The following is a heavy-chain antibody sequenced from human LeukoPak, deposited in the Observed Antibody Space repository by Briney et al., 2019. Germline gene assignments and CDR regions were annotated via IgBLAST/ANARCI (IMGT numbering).Heavy chain of an antibody. D-gene: IGHD3-10*01. V-gene: IGHV4-4*02. CDR2: IYHSGST. Sequence: SETLSLTCAVSGGSISSSNWWSWVRPPPGKGLEWIGEIYHSGSTNYNPSLKSRVTISVDKSKNQFSLKLSSVTAADTAVYYCAREGEYYYGSGSYKQDDYYFDYWGQGTLVTVSS. CDR3: AREGEYYYGSGSYKQDDYYFDY. J-gene: IGHJ4*02. CDR1: GGSISSSNW.